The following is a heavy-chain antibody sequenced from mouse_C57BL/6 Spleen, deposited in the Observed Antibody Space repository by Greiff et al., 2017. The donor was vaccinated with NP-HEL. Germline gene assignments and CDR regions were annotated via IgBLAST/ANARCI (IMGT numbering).Heavy chain of an antibody. CDR1: GFTFSDYY. Sequence: EVQLVESEGGLVQPGSSMKLSCTASGFTFSDYYMAWVRQVPEKGLEWVANINYDGSSTYYLDSLKSRFIISRDNATNILYLQMSSLKSEDTATYYCARDKHYYGSSYGYFDVWGTGTTVTVSS. CDR3: ARDKHYYGSSYGYFDV. V-gene: IGHV5-16*01. CDR2: INYDGSST. J-gene: IGHJ1*03. D-gene: IGHD1-1*01.